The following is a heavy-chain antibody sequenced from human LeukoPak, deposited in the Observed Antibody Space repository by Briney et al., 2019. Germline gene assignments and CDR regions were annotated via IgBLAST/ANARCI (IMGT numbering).Heavy chain of an antibody. CDR2: IYTSGTT. V-gene: IGHV4-61*02. CDR1: GDSISSGSYY. Sequence: SETLSLTCTVSGDSISSGSYYWSWIRQPAGKGLEWIGRIYTSGTTNYNPSLESRVTISLDTSKNQFSLKLSSVTAADTAVYYCARVTIWFGELSGGWFDPWGQGTLVTVSS. J-gene: IGHJ5*02. CDR3: ARVTIWFGELSGGWFDP. D-gene: IGHD3-10*01.